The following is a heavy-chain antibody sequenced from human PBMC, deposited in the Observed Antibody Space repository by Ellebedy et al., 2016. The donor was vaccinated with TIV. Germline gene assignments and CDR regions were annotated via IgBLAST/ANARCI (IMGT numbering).Heavy chain of an antibody. D-gene: IGHD1-14*01. CDR3: ARDSGLDY. CDR1: GYSFTNYW. J-gene: IGHJ4*02. Sequence: GESLKISCRASGYSFTNYWIGWVRQMPGKGLEWIGIIYPGDSDTRYSPSFQGQVTISADKSIGTAYLQWSSLKASDTAMYYCARDSGLDYWGQGTLVTVSS. CDR2: IYPGDSDT. V-gene: IGHV5-51*01.